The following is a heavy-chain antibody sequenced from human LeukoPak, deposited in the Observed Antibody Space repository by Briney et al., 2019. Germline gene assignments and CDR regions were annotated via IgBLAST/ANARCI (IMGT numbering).Heavy chain of an antibody. J-gene: IGHJ6*03. V-gene: IGHV1-8*01. CDR1: GYTFTNYE. Sequence: ASVKVSCKASGYTFTNYEINWVRQGTGQGLEWLGWMNPSSGNTGYAQKFQGRVTMTRDTSISTAYMELSSLRSEDTAVYYCARELGGSYFHYYMDVWGKGTTVTVSS. D-gene: IGHD1-26*01. CDR2: MNPSSGNT. CDR3: ARELGGSYFHYYMDV.